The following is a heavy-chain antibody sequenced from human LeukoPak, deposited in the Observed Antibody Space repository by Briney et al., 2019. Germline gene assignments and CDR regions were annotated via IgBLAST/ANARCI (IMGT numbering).Heavy chain of an antibody. CDR3: ARVGVRTYCGSGCYSDYFDI. J-gene: IGHJ4*02. V-gene: IGHV4-39*07. CDR2: IYYRGST. Sequence: SETLSLTCSVTGDSFSGSTSDWAWIRQPPGKGLEWIANIYYRGSTHYSPSLESRVTISVDTSKNQFSLRLSSVTAADTAVYYCARVGVRTYCGSGCYSDYFDIWGQGTLVTASS. D-gene: IGHD2-21*02. CDR1: GDSFSGSTSD.